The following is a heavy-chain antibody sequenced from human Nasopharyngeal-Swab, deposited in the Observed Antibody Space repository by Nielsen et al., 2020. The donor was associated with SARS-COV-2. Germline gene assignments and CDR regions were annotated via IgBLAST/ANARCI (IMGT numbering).Heavy chain of an antibody. D-gene: IGHD1-26*01. V-gene: IGHV1-18*01. CDR1: GYTFTSYG. J-gene: IGHJ4*02. CDR3: ARDAPVGATAY. Sequence: ASVNVSCKAAGYTFTSYGISWVRRAPGQGLEWMGWISAYNGNTNYAQKLQGRVTMTTGTSTSTAYMELRSLRSDDTAVYYCARDAPVGATAYWGQGTLVTVSS. CDR2: ISAYNGNT.